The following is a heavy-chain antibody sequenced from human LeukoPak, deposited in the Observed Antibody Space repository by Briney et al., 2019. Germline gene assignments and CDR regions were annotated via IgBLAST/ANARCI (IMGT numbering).Heavy chain of an antibody. CDR3: TRGAGTSWFDY. CDR1: GYTFTVNY. CDR2: MNPNSGVT. D-gene: IGHD2-2*01. V-gene: IGHV1-2*02. J-gene: IGHJ4*02. Sequence: ASVKVSCKPSGYTFTVNYIYWVRQAPGQGLEWVGWMNPNSGVTGYAQNFQGRVTMTRDTSISTAYMELSSLTSDDTAVYYCTRGAGTSWFDYWGQGSLVTVSS.